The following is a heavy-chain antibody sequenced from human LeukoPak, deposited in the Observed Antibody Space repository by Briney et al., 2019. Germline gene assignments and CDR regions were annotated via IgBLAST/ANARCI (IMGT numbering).Heavy chain of an antibody. Sequence: GASVKVSCKASGYTFTGYYMHWVRQAPGQGLEWMGWINPNSGGTNYAQKFQGRVTMTRDTSISTAYMELSRLRSDDTAVYYCARGSGYYGSGSYYAWFDPWGQGTLVTVSS. CDR2: INPNSGGT. V-gene: IGHV1-2*02. D-gene: IGHD3-10*01. CDR3: ARGSGYYGSGSYYAWFDP. CDR1: GYTFTGYY. J-gene: IGHJ5*02.